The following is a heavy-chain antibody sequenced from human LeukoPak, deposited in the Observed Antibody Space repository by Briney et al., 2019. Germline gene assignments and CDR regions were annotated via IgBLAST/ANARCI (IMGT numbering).Heavy chain of an antibody. V-gene: IGHV1-3*03. D-gene: IGHD6-19*01. CDR3: ARPAYSSGWTIWFDY. CDR2: INAGNGNT. Sequence: GASMKVSCKASGYTFTSYAMHWGRQAPGQRLEWMGWINAGNGNTKYSQEFQGRVTITRDTSASTAYMELSSLRSEDMAVYYCARPAYSSGWTIWFDYWGQGTLVTVSS. CDR1: GYTFTSYA. J-gene: IGHJ4*02.